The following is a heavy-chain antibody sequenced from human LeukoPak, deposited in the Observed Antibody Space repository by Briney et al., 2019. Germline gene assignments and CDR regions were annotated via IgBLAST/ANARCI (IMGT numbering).Heavy chain of an antibody. D-gene: IGHD6-13*01. Sequence: GGSLRLSCAASGFTFSSYAMSWVSQAPGKGLEWVSAISGSGGSTYYADSVKGRFTISRDNSKNTLYLQMNSLRAEDTAVYYCAKDSGQQQLVPFWFDPWGQGTLVTVSS. CDR3: AKDSGQQQLVPFWFDP. V-gene: IGHV3-23*01. J-gene: IGHJ5*02. CDR2: ISGSGGST. CDR1: GFTFSSYA.